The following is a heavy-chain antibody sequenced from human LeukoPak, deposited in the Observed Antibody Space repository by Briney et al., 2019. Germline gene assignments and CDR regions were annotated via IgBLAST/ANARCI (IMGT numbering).Heavy chain of an antibody. CDR2: ISYDGSNK. D-gene: IGHD3-10*01. Sequence: GGSLRLSCAASGFTFSSYAMHWVRRAPGKGLEWVAVISYDGSNKYYADSVKGRFTISRDNSKNTLYLQMNSLRAEDTAVYYCASQAPDGSGSYYPIDYWGQGTLVTVSS. V-gene: IGHV3-30*04. CDR3: ASQAPDGSGSYYPIDY. CDR1: GFTFSSYA. J-gene: IGHJ4*02.